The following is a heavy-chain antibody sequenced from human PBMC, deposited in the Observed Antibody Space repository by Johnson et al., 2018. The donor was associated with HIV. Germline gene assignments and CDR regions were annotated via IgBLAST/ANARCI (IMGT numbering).Heavy chain of an antibody. Sequence: PEWMAVISYGGRNKDYAASLEGRFTISRDNSKNSLSLQRNSLRAEDTTVYYCARDSRLRTRAVGWADAFDIWGQGTMVSVSS. D-gene: IGHD4-17*01. V-gene: IGHV3-33*05. J-gene: IGHJ3*02. CDR2: ISYGGRNK. CDR3: ARDSRLRTRAVGWADAFDI.